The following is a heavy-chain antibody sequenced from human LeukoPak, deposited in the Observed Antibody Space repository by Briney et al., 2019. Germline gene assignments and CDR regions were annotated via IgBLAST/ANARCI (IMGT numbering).Heavy chain of an antibody. J-gene: IGHJ4*02. V-gene: IGHV3-23*01. CDR1: GFTFSSYA. CDR3: AKGVVVMPATRADY. Sequence: GGSLRLSCAASGFTFSSYAMSWVRQAPGKGLEWVSAISGSGGSTYYADSVKGRFTIYRDNSKNTLYLQMNSLRAEDTAVYYCAKGVVVMPATRADYWGQGTLVTVSS. D-gene: IGHD2-15*01. CDR2: ISGSGGST.